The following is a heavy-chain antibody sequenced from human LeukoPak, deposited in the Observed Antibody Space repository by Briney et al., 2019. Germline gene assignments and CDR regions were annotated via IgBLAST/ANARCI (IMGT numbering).Heavy chain of an antibody. V-gene: IGHV4-31*03. J-gene: IGHJ6*02. CDR3: ASHCSSTSCYGMDV. CDR2: IYYSGST. CDR1: GGSISSGGYY. Sequence: SQTLSLTCTVSGGSISSGGYYWSWIRQHPGKGLEWIGYIYYSGSTYYNPSLKSRVTISVDTSKNQFSLKLSSVTAADTAVYYCASHCSSTSCYGMDVWGQRTTVTVSS. D-gene: IGHD2-2*01.